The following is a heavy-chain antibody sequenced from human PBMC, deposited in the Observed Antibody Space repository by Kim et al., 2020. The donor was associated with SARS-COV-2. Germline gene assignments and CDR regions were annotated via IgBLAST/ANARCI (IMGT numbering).Heavy chain of an antibody. D-gene: IGHD3-22*01. CDR1: GGTFSSYA. CDR3: ARASLYDSSGYYNTPRAHFDY. CDR2: IIPIFGTA. V-gene: IGHV1-69*13. J-gene: IGHJ4*02. Sequence: SVKVSCKASGGTFSSYAISWVRQAPGQGLEWMGGIIPIFGTANYAQKFQGRVTITADESTSTAYMELSSLRSEDTAVYYCARASLYDSSGYYNTPRAHFDYWGQGTLVTVSS.